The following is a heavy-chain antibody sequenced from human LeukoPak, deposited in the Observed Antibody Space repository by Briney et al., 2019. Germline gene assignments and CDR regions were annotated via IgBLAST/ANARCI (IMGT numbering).Heavy chain of an antibody. J-gene: IGHJ6*03. V-gene: IGHV3-7*01. D-gene: IGHD2-15*01. CDR1: GFTFSNFW. Sequence: GGSLRLSCEGSGFTFSNFWMSWVRQAPWKGLEWVANIKPDGSDKYYVDSVKGRFTISRDNAKNSLYLQMNSLRAEDTAVYYCAGAACGGSICYPDRHMDLWGKGTTVTISS. CDR3: AGAACGGSICYPDRHMDL. CDR2: IKPDGSDK.